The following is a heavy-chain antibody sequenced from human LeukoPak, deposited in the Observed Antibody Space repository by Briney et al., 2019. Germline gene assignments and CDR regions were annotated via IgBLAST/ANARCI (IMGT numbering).Heavy chain of an antibody. J-gene: IGHJ6*02. CDR2: IYYSGST. CDR1: GGSISSSSYY. CDR3: ARYGTTVTTYYCGMDV. D-gene: IGHD4-17*01. V-gene: IGHV4-39*01. Sequence: SETLSLTCTVSGGSISSSSYYWGWIRQPPGKGLEWIGSIYYSGSTYYNPSLKSRVTISVDTSKNQFSLKLSSVTAADTAVYYCARYGTTVTTYYCGMDVWGRGTTVTVSS.